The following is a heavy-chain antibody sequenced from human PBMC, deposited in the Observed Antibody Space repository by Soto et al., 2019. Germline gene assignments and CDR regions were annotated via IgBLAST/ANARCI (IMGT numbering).Heavy chain of an antibody. D-gene: IGHD6-19*01. CDR1: GGTFSSYA. Sequence: SVKVSCKASGGTFSSYAISWVRQAPGQGLEWMGGIIPIFGTANYAQKFQGRVTITADESTSTAYMELSSLRSEDTAVYYCARDLRAVAPYYYYGMDVWGQGTTVTVSS. V-gene: IGHV1-69*13. J-gene: IGHJ6*02. CDR2: IIPIFGTA. CDR3: ARDLRAVAPYYYYGMDV.